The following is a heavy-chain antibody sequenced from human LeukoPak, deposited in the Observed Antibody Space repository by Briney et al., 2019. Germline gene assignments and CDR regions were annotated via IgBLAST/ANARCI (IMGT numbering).Heavy chain of an antibody. D-gene: IGHD6-13*01. CDR3: AREHSSSSWFDP. CDR2: VYYSGT. CDR1: GGSISSGGYY. Sequence: SETLSLTCTVSGGSISSGGYYWSWIRQHLRKGLEWIGYVYYSGTYYSPSLNSRVTISIDTSKNQFSLKLSSVTAADTAVYYCAREHSSSSWFDPWGQGTLVTVSS. V-gene: IGHV4-31*03. J-gene: IGHJ5*02.